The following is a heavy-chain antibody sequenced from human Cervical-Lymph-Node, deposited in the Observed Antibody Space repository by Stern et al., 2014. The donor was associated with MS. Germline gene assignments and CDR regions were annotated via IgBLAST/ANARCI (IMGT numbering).Heavy chain of an antibody. Sequence: QVQLGQSGGGVVLPGESLRLSCEASGFYFSSYAMHWVRQAPGKGLEWVAVISYDASEKYYADSVKGRFTLSRDNSRNTVSLQMSSLRPADTAVYYCVRVAYYDTSGYYYNAFEIWGQGTLVTVSS. CDR2: ISYDASEK. CDR1: GFYFSSYA. CDR3: VRVAYYDTSGYYYNAFEI. V-gene: IGHV3-30*04. D-gene: IGHD3-22*01. J-gene: IGHJ3*02.